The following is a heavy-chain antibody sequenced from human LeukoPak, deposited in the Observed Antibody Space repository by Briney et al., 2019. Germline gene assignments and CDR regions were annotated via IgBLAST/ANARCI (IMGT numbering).Heavy chain of an antibody. CDR1: GYTFTDYY. Sequence: ASVKVSCKASGYTFTDYYRHWVRQAPGQGLEWMAWFNPNSGGSNFAERFQGRVTMTRVTSISTAYMELSRLRSDDTAVYYCARGRVSIAAAGLLSYAFDIWGQGTMVTVSS. D-gene: IGHD6-13*01. CDR2: FNPNSGGS. CDR3: ARGRVSIAAAGLLSYAFDI. V-gene: IGHV1-2*02. J-gene: IGHJ3*02.